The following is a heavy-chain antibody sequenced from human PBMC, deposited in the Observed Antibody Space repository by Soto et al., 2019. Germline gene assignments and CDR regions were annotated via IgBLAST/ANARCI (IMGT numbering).Heavy chain of an antibody. V-gene: IGHV3-11*01. J-gene: IGHJ6*03. Sequence: GGSLRLSCAASGFTFSDYYMSWIRQAPGKGLEWVSYISSSGSTIYYADSVKGRFTISRDNAKNSLYLQMNSLRAEDTAVDYCAGDPVTRYYYGSGDWDGYYMDVWGKGTTVTVSS. D-gene: IGHD3-10*01. CDR3: AGDPVTRYYYGSGDWDGYYMDV. CDR2: ISSSGSTI. CDR1: GFTFSDYY.